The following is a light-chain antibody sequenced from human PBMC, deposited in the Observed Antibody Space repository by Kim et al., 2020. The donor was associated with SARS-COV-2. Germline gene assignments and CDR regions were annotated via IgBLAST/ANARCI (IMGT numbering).Light chain of an antibody. CDR2: SAS. J-gene: IGKJ4*01. CDR1: QGISSY. CDR3: QQLNSYPLT. V-gene: IGKV1-9*01. Sequence: IQLTQSPSSLSASVGDRVTITCRASQGISSYLAWYQQKPGLAPKVLIYSASTLQSGVPSRFSGSGSGTDFTLTISSLQPEDFATYYCQQLNSYPLTFGGGTKVEIK.